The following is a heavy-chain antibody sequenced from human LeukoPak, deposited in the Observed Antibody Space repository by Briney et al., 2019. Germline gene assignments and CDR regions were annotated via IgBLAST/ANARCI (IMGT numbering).Heavy chain of an antibody. D-gene: IGHD4-17*01. J-gene: IGHJ5*02. V-gene: IGHV4-39*07. CDR2: IYYSGST. CDR3: ARVISLYGDYRFFWFDP. CDR1: GGSISSSSYY. Sequence: SETLSLTCTVSGGSISSSSYYWGWIRQPPGKGLEWIGSIYYSGSTYYNPSLKSRVTISVDTSKNQFSLKLSSVTAADTAVYYCARVISLYGDYRFFWFDPWGQGTLVTVSS.